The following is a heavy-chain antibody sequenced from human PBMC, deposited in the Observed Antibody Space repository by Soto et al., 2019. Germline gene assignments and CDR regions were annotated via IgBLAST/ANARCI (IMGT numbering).Heavy chain of an antibody. CDR3: ARGRRFKLLPVDR. Sequence: GSLVLSCSASGFTFSDYNMNWVRQAPGKGLEWVSSIGTTPGYIYFADSVEVRFTISRDNAKNSLYLQMSSLRADDTAVYYCARGRRFKLLPVDRWGQGTLVTVYS. V-gene: IGHV3-21*06. D-gene: IGHD2-15*01. CDR2: IGTTPGYI. J-gene: IGHJ4*02. CDR1: GFTFSDYN.